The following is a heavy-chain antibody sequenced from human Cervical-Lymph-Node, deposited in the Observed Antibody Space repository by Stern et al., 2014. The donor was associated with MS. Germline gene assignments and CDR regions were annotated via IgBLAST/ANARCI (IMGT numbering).Heavy chain of an antibody. CDR3: AKVYGSGPFDY. V-gene: IGHV3-23*04. J-gene: IGHJ4*02. CDR1: GFTFSSYA. Sequence: EVQLVESGGGLVQPGGSLRLSCAASGFTFSSYAMSWVRQAPGKVLAWVSVISGSDGSTFYADSVKGRFTISRDNSKNTLFLQMNSLRAEDTAVYYCAKVYGSGPFDYWGQGTLVTVSS. CDR2: ISGSDGST. D-gene: IGHD6-19*01.